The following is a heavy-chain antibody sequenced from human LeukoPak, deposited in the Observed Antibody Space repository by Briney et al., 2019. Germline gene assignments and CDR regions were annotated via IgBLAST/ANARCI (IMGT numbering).Heavy chain of an antibody. Sequence: GGSLRLSCAASGLTFSDYYMSWIRQVPGKGLEWVSYMRRSRSLTKYADSVKGRLSLSRENAKNSPYLQMNSLRAEDTAVYYCAREIRVVTAIGQGRPANFDYWGQGTLVTVSS. CDR3: AREIRVVTAIGQGRPANFDY. CDR2: MRRSRSLT. D-gene: IGHD2-21*02. CDR1: GLTFSDYY. V-gene: IGHV3-11*05. J-gene: IGHJ4*02.